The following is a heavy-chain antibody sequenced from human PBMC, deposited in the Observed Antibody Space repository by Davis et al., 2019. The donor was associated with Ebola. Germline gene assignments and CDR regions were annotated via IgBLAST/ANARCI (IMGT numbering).Heavy chain of an antibody. CDR2: ISYSGST. Sequence: SETLSPPCIASGGSISSYNCSWLRQPPGKGLEWIGYISYSGSTNYHPSLQSRVTISADTSKNQFSLKLRSVTAADTAVYYCARYTPHYYYGSGSHYNDYGMDVWGQGTTVTVSS. J-gene: IGHJ6*02. CDR1: GGSISSYN. CDR3: ARYTPHYYYGSGSHYNDYGMDV. D-gene: IGHD3-10*01. V-gene: IGHV4-59*01.